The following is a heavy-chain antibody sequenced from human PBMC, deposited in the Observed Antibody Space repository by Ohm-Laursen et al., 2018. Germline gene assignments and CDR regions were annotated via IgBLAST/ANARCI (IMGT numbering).Heavy chain of an antibody. CDR2: ISWNSGSI. CDR1: GFTFDDYA. J-gene: IGHJ3*02. CDR3: ARHYDSSGLDAFDI. Sequence: SLRLSCSASGFTFDDYAMHWVRQAPGKGLEWVSGISWNSGSIGYADSVKGRFTISRDNAKNSLYLQMNSLRAEDTALYYCARHYDSSGLDAFDIWGQGTMVTVSS. D-gene: IGHD3-22*01. V-gene: IGHV3-9*01.